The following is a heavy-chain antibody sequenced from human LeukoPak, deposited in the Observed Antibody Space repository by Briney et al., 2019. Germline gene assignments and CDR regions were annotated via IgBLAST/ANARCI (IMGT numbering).Heavy chain of an antibody. CDR3: ARASSGSYFPHHYYYYMDV. Sequence: ASVKVSCKASGYTFTSYYMHWVRQAPGQGLEWMGIINPSGGSTSYAQKFQGRVTMTRDVSTSTVYMELSSLRSEDTAVYYCARASSGSYFPHHYYYYMDVWGKGTTVTASS. CDR1: GYTFTSYY. J-gene: IGHJ6*03. CDR2: INPSGGST. V-gene: IGHV1-46*01. D-gene: IGHD1-26*01.